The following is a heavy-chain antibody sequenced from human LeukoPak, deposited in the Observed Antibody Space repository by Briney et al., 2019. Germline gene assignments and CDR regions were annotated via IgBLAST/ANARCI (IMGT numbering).Heavy chain of an antibody. CDR1: GGSFSGYY. J-gene: IGHJ4*02. D-gene: IGHD1-26*01. CDR2: INHSGST. V-gene: IGHV4-34*01. Sequence: SETLSLTCAVYGGSFSGYYWSWIRRPPGKGLEWIGEINHSGSTNYNPSLKSRVTISVDTSKNQFSLKLSSVTAADTAVYYCARGVVGATVDYWGQGTLVTVSS. CDR3: ARGVVGATVDY.